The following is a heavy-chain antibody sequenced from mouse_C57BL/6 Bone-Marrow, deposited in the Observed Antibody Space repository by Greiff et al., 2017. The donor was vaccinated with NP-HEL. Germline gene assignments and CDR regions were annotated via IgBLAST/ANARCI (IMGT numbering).Heavy chain of an antibody. D-gene: IGHD2-10*02. CDR2: INPNNGGT. CDR1: GYTFTDYY. Sequence: EVKLQQSGPELVKPGASVKISCKASGYTFTDYYMNWVKQSHGKSLEWIGDINPNNGGTSYNQKFKGKATLTVDKSSSTAYMELRSLTSEDSAVYYCARRYGPGGQGTLVTVSA. J-gene: IGHJ3*01. CDR3: ARRYGP. V-gene: IGHV1-26*01.